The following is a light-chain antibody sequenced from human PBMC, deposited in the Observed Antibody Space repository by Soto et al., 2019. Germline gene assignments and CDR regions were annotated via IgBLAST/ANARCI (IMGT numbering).Light chain of an antibody. CDR1: QDIRNY. CDR3: QTYHCALLS. Sequence: DIQMTKSPSSLSASVGDRVTMTCRASQDIRNYVAWYQQKPGEVPKLLVYAASPLQSGVPARFSGGGFCTDFTLTISILRPEDVATYYCQTYHCALLSFGTGTKVDLK. J-gene: IGKJ3*01. CDR2: AAS. V-gene: IGKV1-27*01.